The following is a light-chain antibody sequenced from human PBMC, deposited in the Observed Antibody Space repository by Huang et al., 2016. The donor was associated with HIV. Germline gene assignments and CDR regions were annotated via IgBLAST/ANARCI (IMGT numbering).Light chain of an antibody. Sequence: IQLTQSPSSLSASVGDRVTITCRASQGISSSLAWYQQKPGKAPKLLIYAASTLQSGVPSRFSGTGSGTDFTLTIGSLQPEDFATYYCQQLNSYPPFTFGQGTKLEIK. J-gene: IGKJ2*01. CDR3: QQLNSYPPFT. CDR1: QGISSS. CDR2: AAS. V-gene: IGKV1-9*01.